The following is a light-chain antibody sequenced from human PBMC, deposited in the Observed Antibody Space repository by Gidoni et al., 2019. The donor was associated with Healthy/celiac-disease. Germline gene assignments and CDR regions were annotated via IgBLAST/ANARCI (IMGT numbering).Light chain of an antibody. CDR2: DAS. V-gene: IGKV1-33*01. CDR1: QVISNY. J-gene: IGKJ3*01. CDR3: QQYDNLPFT. Sequence: DIQMTQSPSSLSASVGDGVTITCQASQVISNYLNWYQQKPGKAPKLLIYDASNLETGVPSRFSGSGSGTDFTFTISSLQPEDIATYYCQQYDNLPFTFGPGTKVDIK.